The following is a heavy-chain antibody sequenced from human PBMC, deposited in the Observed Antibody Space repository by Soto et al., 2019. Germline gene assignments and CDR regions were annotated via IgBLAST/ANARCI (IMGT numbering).Heavy chain of an antibody. D-gene: IGHD5-18*01. CDR1: GVTLTNVW. CDR2: IKSKSDGGTA. J-gene: IGHJ4*02. V-gene: IGHV3-15*07. Sequence: EVQLVESGGGLVKPGGSLRLSCAVSGVTLTNVWMNWVRQAPGKGLEWVGRIKSKSDGGTADYAAPVKGRFTISRDDSENTLYLQMNSLKTEDTAVYYCSHGYYQYFDSWGQGTLFTVSS. CDR3: SHGYYQYFDS.